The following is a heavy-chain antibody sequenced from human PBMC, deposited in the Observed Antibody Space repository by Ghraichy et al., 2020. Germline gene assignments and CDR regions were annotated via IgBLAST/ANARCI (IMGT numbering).Heavy chain of an antibody. V-gene: IGHV3-21*01. CDR1: GFTFSSYS. CDR2: ISSSSSYI. CDR3: ARHSSQYWYFDL. D-gene: IGHD3-22*01. J-gene: IGHJ2*01. Sequence: LSLTCAASGFTFSSYSMNWVRQAPGKGLEWVSSISSSSSYIYYADSVKGRFTISRDNAKNSLYLQMNSLRAEDTAVYYCARHSSQYWYFDLWGRGTLVTVSS.